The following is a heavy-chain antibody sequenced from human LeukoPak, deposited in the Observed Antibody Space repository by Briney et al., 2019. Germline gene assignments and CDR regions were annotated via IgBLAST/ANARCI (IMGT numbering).Heavy chain of an antibody. D-gene: IGHD2-21*01. Sequence: GTLSLTCAVSGGSISSSNWWSWLRQAPGKGLEWVGRIKSNSDGGTTDYAASVKGRFTISRDDSKNTVYLQMNSLKTEDTAVYYCLWWDYWGQGTLVTVSS. V-gene: IGHV3-15*01. CDR3: LWWDY. J-gene: IGHJ4*02. CDR1: GGSISSSNW. CDR2: IKSNSDGGTT.